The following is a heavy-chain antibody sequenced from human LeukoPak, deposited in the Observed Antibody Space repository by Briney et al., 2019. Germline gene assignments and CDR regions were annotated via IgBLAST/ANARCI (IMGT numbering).Heavy chain of an antibody. CDR3: ARIGAAGTSYYYGMDV. V-gene: IGHV4-59*01. CDR1: GGSFSGYY. J-gene: IGHJ6*02. D-gene: IGHD6-13*01. CDR2: IYYSGST. Sequence: SETLSLTCAVYGGSFSGYYWSWIRQPPGKGLEWIGYIYYSGSTNYNPSLKSRVTISVDTSKNQFSLELSSVTAADTAVYYCARIGAAGTSYYYGMDVWGQGTTVTVSS.